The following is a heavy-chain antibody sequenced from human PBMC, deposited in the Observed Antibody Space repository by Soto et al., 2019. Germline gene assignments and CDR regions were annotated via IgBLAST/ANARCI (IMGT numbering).Heavy chain of an antibody. Sequence: PSETLSLTCAVYGGSFSGYYWSWIRQPPGKGLEWIGEINHSGSTNYNPSLKSRVTISVDTSKNQFFLKLSSVTAADTAVYYCARQSTDSSGYYSAAFDIWGQGTMVTVSS. CDR1: GGSFSGYY. D-gene: IGHD3-22*01. J-gene: IGHJ3*02. CDR3: ARQSTDSSGYYSAAFDI. V-gene: IGHV4-34*01. CDR2: INHSGST.